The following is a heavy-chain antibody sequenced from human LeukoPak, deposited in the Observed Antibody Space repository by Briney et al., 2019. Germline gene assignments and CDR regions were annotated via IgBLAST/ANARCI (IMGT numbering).Heavy chain of an antibody. D-gene: IGHD1-1*01. Sequence: SGGSLRLSCAASGFTFSSYAMHWVRQAPGKGLEWVAVISYDGSNKYYADSVKGRFTISRDNSKNTLYLQMNSLRAEDTAVYYCATRTTHWGQGTLVTVSS. V-gene: IGHV3-30-3*01. CDR1: GFTFSSYA. J-gene: IGHJ4*02. CDR2: ISYDGSNK. CDR3: ATRTTH.